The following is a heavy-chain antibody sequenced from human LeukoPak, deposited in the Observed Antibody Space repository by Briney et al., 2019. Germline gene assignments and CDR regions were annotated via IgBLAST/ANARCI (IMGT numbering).Heavy chain of an antibody. V-gene: IGHV3-23*01. J-gene: IGHJ6*03. CDR2: ISGSGVSGAGT. CDR3: TKDRWELPKRNYMDV. Sequence: GGSLRLSCVASGFTFSSYAMSWVRQAPGKGLEWVSGISGSGVSGAGTYYAGSVKGRFTISRDNSKNTLYLQMNSLRAEDTAEYYCTKDRWELPKRNYMDVWGKGTTVTVSS. CDR1: GFTFSSYA. D-gene: IGHD1-26*01.